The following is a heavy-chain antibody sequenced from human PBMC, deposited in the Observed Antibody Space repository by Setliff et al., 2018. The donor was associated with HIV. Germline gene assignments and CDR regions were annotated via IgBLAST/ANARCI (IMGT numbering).Heavy chain of an antibody. CDR2: INTESGNT. CDR3: VTFSSGLGYHDIFDI. J-gene: IGHJ3*02. V-gene: IGHV1-2*02. Sequence: GASVKASCKASGYTFTTHYIHWVRQAPGQGLQWMGWINTESGNTNFAQKFEGRVALTRDTSISTAYMDLRRLRSDDTAVYYCVTFSSGLGYHDIFDIWGQGTGVTVSS. D-gene: IGHD3-22*01. CDR1: GYTFTTHY.